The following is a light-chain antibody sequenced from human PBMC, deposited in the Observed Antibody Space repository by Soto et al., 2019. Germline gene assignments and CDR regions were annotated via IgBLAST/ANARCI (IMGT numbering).Light chain of an antibody. V-gene: IGKV3-20*01. CDR3: QQYGISPRT. CDR2: AAS. J-gene: IGKJ1*01. CDR1: QSVSSSY. Sequence: EIVFTQSPGTLSLSPWERATLSCRASQSVSSSYLAWYQQKPGQAPRLLMSAASSRATGIPDRFSGSGSGTDFTLTISRLEAEDFAVYYCQQYGISPRTVGQGTKVDIK.